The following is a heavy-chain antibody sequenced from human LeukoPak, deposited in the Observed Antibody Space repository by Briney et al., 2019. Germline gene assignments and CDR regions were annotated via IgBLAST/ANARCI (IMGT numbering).Heavy chain of an antibody. J-gene: IGHJ3*02. V-gene: IGHV4-38-2*01. CDR2: IYYSGST. Sequence: SETLSLTCAVSGYSISSGYYWGWIRQPPGKGLEWIGSIYYSGSTYYNPSLKSRVTISVDTSKNQFSLKLSSVTAADTAVYYCARLPLEGGAFDIWGQGTMVTVSS. CDR1: GYSISSGYY. D-gene: IGHD1-1*01. CDR3: ARLPLEGGAFDI.